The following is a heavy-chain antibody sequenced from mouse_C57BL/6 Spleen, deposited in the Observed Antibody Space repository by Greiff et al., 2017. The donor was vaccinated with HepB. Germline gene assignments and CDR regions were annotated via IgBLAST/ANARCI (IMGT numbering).Heavy chain of an antibody. CDR3: AREGGYYPAWFAY. CDR1: GFTFSDYG. Sequence: EVKLVESGGGLVKPGGSLKLSCAASGFTFSDYGMHWVRQAPEKGLEWVAYISSGSSTIYYADTVKGRFTISRDNAKNTLFLQMTSLRSEDTAMYYCAREGGYYPAWFAYWGQGTLVTVSA. CDR2: ISSGSSTI. J-gene: IGHJ3*01. V-gene: IGHV5-17*01. D-gene: IGHD2-3*01.